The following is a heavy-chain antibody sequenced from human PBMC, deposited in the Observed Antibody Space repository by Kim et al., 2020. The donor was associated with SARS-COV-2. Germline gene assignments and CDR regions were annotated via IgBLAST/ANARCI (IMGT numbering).Heavy chain of an antibody. V-gene: IGHV4-39*01. J-gene: IGHJ3*01. CDR1: GDSITSGTFY. D-gene: IGHD1-7*01. CDR2: IFYTGVT. CDR3: AQHGELYPGAFDV. Sequence: SETLSLTCSVSGDSITSGTFYWGWIRQPPGKGLEWIGIIFYTGVTHYNPSLRSRVTISVDTSRDQFSLKLSSVTAADTAVYYCAQHGELYPGAFDVWGLGTIVTVSS.